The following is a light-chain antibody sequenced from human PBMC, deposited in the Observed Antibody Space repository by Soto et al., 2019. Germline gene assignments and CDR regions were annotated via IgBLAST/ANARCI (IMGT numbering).Light chain of an antibody. V-gene: IGKV1-5*03. CDR3: QQYKSYPLT. CDR2: KAS. CDR1: QSISMW. J-gene: IGKJ4*01. Sequence: DIQMTQSPSTLSASVGDRVTITCRASQSISMWLAWYQQKPGKAPNLLIYKASSFESGVPSRFSGSGSGTEFPLTVRSLQPDDFATYYCQQYKSYPLTFGGGTKVEIK.